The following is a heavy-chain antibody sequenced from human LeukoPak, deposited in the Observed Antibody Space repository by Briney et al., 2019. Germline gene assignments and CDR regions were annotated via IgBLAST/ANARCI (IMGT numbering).Heavy chain of an antibody. J-gene: IGHJ4*02. Sequence: PGGSLRLSCAASGFTVSSNYMSWIRQAPGKGLEWVSYISSSGSTIYYADSVKGRFTISRDNAKNSLYLQMNSLRAEDTAVYYCARWDHSYPFDYWGQGTLVTVSS. CDR3: ARWDHSYPFDY. CDR1: GFTVSSNY. D-gene: IGHD4-11*01. V-gene: IGHV3-11*04. CDR2: ISSSGSTI.